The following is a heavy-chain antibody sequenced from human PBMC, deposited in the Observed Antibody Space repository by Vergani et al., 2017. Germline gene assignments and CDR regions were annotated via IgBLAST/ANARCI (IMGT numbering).Heavy chain of an antibody. CDR2: IYYSGST. CDR1: GGSISSGGYY. D-gene: IGHD4-17*01. CDR3: ARGGPDDYGDYVEEVHFDY. Sequence: QVQLQESGPGLVKPSQTLSLTCTVSGGSISSGGYYWSWIRQHPGKGLEWIGYIYYSGSTYYNPSLKSPVTISVDTSKNQFSLKLSSVTAADTAVYYCARGGPDDYGDYVEEVHFDYWGQGTLVTVSS. V-gene: IGHV4-31*01. J-gene: IGHJ4*02.